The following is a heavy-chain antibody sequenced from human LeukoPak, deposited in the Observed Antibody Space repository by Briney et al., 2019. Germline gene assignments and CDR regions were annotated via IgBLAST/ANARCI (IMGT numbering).Heavy chain of an antibody. J-gene: IGHJ4*02. D-gene: IGHD4-17*01. CDR2: ISGSGGST. CDR1: GFTFSSYA. Sequence: PGGSLRLSCAASGFTFSSYAMSWVRQAPGKGLEWVSAISGSGGSTYYADSVKGRFTISRDNAKNSLYLQMNSLRAEDTAVYYCARVGDYGDYAYWGQGTLVTVSS. V-gene: IGHV3-23*01. CDR3: ARVGDYGDYAY.